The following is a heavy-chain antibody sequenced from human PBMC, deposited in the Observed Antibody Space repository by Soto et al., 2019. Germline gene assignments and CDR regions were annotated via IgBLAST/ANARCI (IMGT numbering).Heavy chain of an antibody. CDR2: INHSGST. CDR1: GGSFSGYY. V-gene: IGHV4-34*01. Sequence: QVQLQQWGAGLLKPSETLSLTCAVYGGSFSGYYWSWIRQPPGKGLEWIGEINHSGSTNYNPSLKSRVTISVDTSKNQFSLKLSSVTAADTAVYYCAGSRSDDYGDYKDAFDIWGQGTMGTVSS. J-gene: IGHJ3*02. D-gene: IGHD4-17*01. CDR3: AGSRSDDYGDYKDAFDI.